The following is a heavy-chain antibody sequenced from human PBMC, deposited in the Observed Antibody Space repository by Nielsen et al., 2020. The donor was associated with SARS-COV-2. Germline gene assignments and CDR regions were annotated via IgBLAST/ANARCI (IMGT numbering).Heavy chain of an antibody. CDR2: IHHSGST. V-gene: IGHV4-4*02. J-gene: IGHJ6*03. CDR1: GVSFNSNYW. D-gene: IGHD2-2*02. CDR3: ARRSIVVVPSPILGLGPFFSSYYVDV. Sequence: SETLSLTCAVSGVSFNSNYWWSWVRQPPGKGLEWIGEIHHSGSTNYAPSLKSRVSMSVDKSKSQLSLRLRSVTAADTAVYYCARRSIVVVPSPILGLGPFFSSYYVDVWGKGTTVTVSS.